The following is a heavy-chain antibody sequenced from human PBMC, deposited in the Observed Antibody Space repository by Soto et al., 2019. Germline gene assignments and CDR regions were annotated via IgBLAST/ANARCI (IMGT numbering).Heavy chain of an antibody. J-gene: IGHJ4*02. CDR1: GFILSHYD. V-gene: IGHV3-30*04. CDR2: FSPDGSKI. CDR3: ASEVTPEIPFDY. Sequence: QVQLVESGGDVVQPGRSLRLSCAASGFILSHYDMHWVRQAPGKGLEWLAVFSPDGSKIFHADSVKGRFTISRDLSKNTLYLHINNLRPVDTAVYFCASEVTPEIPFDYWGQGTLVTVSS. D-gene: IGHD2-15*01.